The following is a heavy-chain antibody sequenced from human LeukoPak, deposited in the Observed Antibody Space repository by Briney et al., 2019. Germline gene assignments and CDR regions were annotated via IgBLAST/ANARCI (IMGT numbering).Heavy chain of an antibody. J-gene: IGHJ4*02. CDR1: GFTFSGYW. D-gene: IGHD6-19*01. CDR2: IKQDGSER. CDR3: TRLDISSGWNFDY. V-gene: IGHV3-7*01. Sequence: GGSLRLSCAASGFTFSGYWMTWVRQAPGKGLEWVANIKQDGSERYYVDSVKGRFTVSRDNGKNSLYLQMDSLRAEDTAVYYCTRLDISSGWNFDYWGQGTLVTVSS.